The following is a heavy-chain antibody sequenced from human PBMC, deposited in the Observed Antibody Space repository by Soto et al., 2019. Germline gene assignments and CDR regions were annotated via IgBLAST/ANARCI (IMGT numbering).Heavy chain of an antibody. V-gene: IGHV4-30-4*01. D-gene: IGHD1-26*01. CDR2: IYYGGTT. CDR1: GGPIYSGDYY. J-gene: IGHJ6*02. Sequence: QVQLQESGPGLVKASQTLSLTCTVSGGPIYSGDYYWSWVRQPPGKGLEWIGYIYYGGTTYYNPSLKSRLTISVDTSTNQFSLKLTSVTAADTAVYFCARFVRETDHLPPEGYYSCAMDVWGQGTTVSVSS. CDR3: ARFVRETDHLPPEGYYSCAMDV.